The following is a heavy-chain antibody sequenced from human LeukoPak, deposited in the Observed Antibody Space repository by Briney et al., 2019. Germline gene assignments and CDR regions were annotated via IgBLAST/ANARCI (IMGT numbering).Heavy chain of an antibody. CDR1: GGSFSGYY. D-gene: IGHD3-10*01. CDR3: ARLKAGSYYKY. V-gene: IGHV4-34*01. J-gene: IGHJ4*02. CDR2: INHSGST. Sequence: PSETLSLTCAVHGGSFSGYYWSWIRQPPGKGLEWIGEINHSGSTNYNPSLKSRVTISVDTSKNQFSLKLSSVTAADTAVYYCARLKAGSYYKYWGQGTLVTVSS.